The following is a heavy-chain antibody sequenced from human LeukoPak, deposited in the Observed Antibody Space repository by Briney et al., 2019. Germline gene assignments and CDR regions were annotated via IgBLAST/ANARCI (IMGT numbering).Heavy chain of an antibody. CDR1: EYTFTGYY. V-gene: IGHV1-2*04. CDR3: TRETSSRYFDY. Sequence: ASVKVSCKASEYTFTGYYMHWVRQAPGQGLEWMGWINPNSGGTNYAQKFQGWVTMTRDTSISTAYMELSSLRSEDTAVYYCTRETSSRYFDYWGQGTLVTVSS. J-gene: IGHJ4*02. CDR2: INPNSGGT.